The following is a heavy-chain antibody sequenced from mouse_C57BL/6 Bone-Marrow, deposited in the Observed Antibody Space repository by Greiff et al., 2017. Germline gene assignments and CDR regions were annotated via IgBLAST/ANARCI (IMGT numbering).Heavy chain of an antibody. CDR3: ARSILLPLDY. CDR1: GYTFTSYW. Sequence: QVQLQQPGAEPVRPGSSVKLSCKASGYTFTSYWMHWVKQRPIQGLEWIGNIDPSDSETHYNQKFTDKATLTVDKSSSTAYMQLSSLTSEDSAVYYCARSILLPLDYWGQGTTLTVSS. D-gene: IGHD1-1*01. CDR2: IDPSDSET. J-gene: IGHJ2*01. V-gene: IGHV1-52*01.